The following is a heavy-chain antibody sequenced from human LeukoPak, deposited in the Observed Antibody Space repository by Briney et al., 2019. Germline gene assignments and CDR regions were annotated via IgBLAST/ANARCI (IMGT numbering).Heavy chain of an antibody. D-gene: IGHD3-10*01. CDR3: ARHRMVRGVIRGYNWFDP. CDR1: GGSFSGYY. J-gene: IGHJ5*02. V-gene: IGHV4-34*01. Sequence: SETLSLTCAVYGGSFSGYYWSWIRQPPGKGLEWIGEINHSGSTNYNPSLKSRVTISVDTSKNQFSLKLSSVTAADTAVYYCARHRMVRGVIRGYNWFDPWGQGTLVTVSS. CDR2: INHSGST.